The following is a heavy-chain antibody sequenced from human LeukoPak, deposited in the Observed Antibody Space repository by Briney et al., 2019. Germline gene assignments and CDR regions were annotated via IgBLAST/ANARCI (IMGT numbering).Heavy chain of an antibody. D-gene: IGHD3-10*01. Sequence: QPGRSLRLSCAASGFTFSSYGMHWVRQAPGKGLEWVAVIWYDGSNKYYADSVKGRFTTSRDNSKNTLYLQMNSLRAEDTAVYYCARGAYGSGSYYFDYWGQGTLVTVSS. J-gene: IGHJ4*02. CDR2: IWYDGSNK. CDR1: GFTFSSYG. CDR3: ARGAYGSGSYYFDY. V-gene: IGHV3-33*01.